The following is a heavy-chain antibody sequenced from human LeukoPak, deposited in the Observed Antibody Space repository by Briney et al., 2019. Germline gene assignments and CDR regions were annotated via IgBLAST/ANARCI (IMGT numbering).Heavy chain of an antibody. Sequence: SVKVSCKASGGTFSNYGISWVRQAPGQGLEWMGGIIPVFGTTNYAQKFQGRLTITADESTSTAYMELRNVRSEDTAVYFCAREQGSPAVYWFDPWGQGTLVIVSS. V-gene: IGHV1-69*13. D-gene: IGHD6-13*01. CDR2: IIPVFGTT. J-gene: IGHJ5*02. CDR1: GGTFSNYG. CDR3: AREQGSPAVYWFDP.